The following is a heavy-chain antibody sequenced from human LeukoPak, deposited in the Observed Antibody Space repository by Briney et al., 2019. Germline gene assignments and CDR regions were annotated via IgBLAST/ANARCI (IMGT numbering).Heavy chain of an antibody. V-gene: IGHV3-48*01. CDR3: ARGHSGSVDAFDI. Sequence: GGSLRLSCAASGFTFSSYGMHWVRQAPEKGLEWVSYISSSSSTIYYADSVKGRFTISRDNAKNSLYLQMNSLRAEDTAVYYCARGHSGSVDAFDIWGQGTMVTVSS. J-gene: IGHJ3*02. D-gene: IGHD5-12*01. CDR1: GFTFSSYG. CDR2: ISSSSSTI.